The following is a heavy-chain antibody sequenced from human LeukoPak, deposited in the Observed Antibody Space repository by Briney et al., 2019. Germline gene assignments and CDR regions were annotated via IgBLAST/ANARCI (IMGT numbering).Heavy chain of an antibody. CDR2: IYYSGRT. D-gene: IGHD3-22*01. V-gene: IGHV4-59*01. J-gene: IGHJ4*02. Sequence: PSETLSLTCTVSGASISSYYWSWIRQSPGKGLEWIGYIYYSGRTNYNPSLKSRVTISVDTSKNQFSLKLSSVTAADTAVYYCARFRYYYDSSGYDYYFDYWGQGTLVTVSS. CDR3: ARFRYYYDSSGYDYYFDY. CDR1: GASISSYY.